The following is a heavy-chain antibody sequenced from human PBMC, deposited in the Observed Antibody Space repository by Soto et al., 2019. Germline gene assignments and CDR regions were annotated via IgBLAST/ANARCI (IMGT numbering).Heavy chain of an antibody. D-gene: IGHD2-8*02. CDR3: ARGMTPPGAPAWYYFDS. Sequence: QVQLQESGPGLMKPSETLSLTCTVSGASITSSSYWSWIRQPAGKGLVWIGRFSLSGTTNYNPSLRSRVTMSADVSKNQFSLRLTSVTAADTALYYCARGMTPPGAPAWYYFDSWGQGTLVTVSS. V-gene: IGHV4-4*07. J-gene: IGHJ4*02. CDR1: GASITSSSY. CDR2: FSLSGTT.